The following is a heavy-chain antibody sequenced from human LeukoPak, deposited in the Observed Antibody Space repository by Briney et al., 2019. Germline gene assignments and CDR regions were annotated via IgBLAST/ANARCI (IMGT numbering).Heavy chain of an antibody. CDR2: IIPIFGTA. D-gene: IGHD1/OR15-1a*01. J-gene: IGHJ6*02. V-gene: IGHV1-69*01. CDR3: ARDIPTGTIQTYYYSGMDV. CDR1: GGTFSSYA. Sequence: GASVKVSCKASGGTFSSYAISWVRQAPGQGLEWMGGIIPIFGTANYAQKFQGGVTITADESTSTAYMELSSLRSEDTAVYYCARDIPTGTIQTYYYSGMDVWGQGTTVTVSS.